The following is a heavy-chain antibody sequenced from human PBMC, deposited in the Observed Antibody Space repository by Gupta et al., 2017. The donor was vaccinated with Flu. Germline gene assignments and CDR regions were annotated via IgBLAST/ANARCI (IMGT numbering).Heavy chain of an antibody. Sequence: QGLEWVGWIDPNSGNAGSAQNFQGRVSLSRDTSISTAYMELSDLKSEDTAIYYCARVPVRYGGNSRLDSWGQGTLVTVSA. J-gene: IGHJ4*02. D-gene: IGHD3-16*02. CDR2: IDPNSGNA. CDR3: ARVPVRYGGNSRLDS. V-gene: IGHV1-8*01.